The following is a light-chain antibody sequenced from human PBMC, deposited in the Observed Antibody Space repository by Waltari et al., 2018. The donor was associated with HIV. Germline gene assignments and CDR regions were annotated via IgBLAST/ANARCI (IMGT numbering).Light chain of an antibody. CDR1: QSVGRS. CDR3: QQSYSFPRT. J-gene: IGKJ1*01. CDR2: GAS. Sequence: DIQLTQSPSSLSASVGDRVRITCRASQSVGRSVHWYQQIPGRAPSLVVYGASDLRDGVPSRFSASGSGTLFTLTIRSLQPEDFAAYYCQQSYSFPRTFGQGTRV. V-gene: IGKV1-39*01.